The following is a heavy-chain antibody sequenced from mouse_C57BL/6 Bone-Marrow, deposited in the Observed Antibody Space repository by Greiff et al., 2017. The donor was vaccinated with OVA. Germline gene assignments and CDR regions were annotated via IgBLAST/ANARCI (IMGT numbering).Heavy chain of an antibody. CDR2: IDPNRGGT. D-gene: IGHD2-2*01. CDR3: GRKRLRRRDWFAY. CDR1: GYTFTSYW. V-gene: IGHV1-72*01. Sequence: QVQLQQPGAELVKPGASVKLSCKASGYTFTSYWMHWVKQRPGRGFEWIGRIDPNRGGTKYNEKFKSKATLTVDKPSSTAYKQLSSLTSEDSSVYYCGRKRLRRRDWFAYWGQGTLVTVSA. J-gene: IGHJ3*01.